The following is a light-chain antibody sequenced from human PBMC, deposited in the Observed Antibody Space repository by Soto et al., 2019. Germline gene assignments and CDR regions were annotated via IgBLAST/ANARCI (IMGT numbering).Light chain of an antibody. CDR2: EVS. CDR3: SSYGGSRGWL. CDR1: SSDVGGYNY. J-gene: IGLJ3*02. Sequence: QSALTQPPSASGSPGQSVTISCTGTSSDVGGYNYVSWYQQHPGKAPKLMIYEVSQRPSGVPARFSGSKSGNTASLTVSGLQAEDEADYYCSSYGGSRGWLFGGGTKLTVL. V-gene: IGLV2-8*01.